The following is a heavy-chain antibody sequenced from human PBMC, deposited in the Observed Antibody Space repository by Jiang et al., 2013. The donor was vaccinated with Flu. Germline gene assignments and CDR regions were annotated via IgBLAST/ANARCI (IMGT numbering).Heavy chain of an antibody. V-gene: IGHV2-5*04. CDR3: VRGLTARPVLGAFDI. D-gene: IGHD6-6*01. Sequence: KPTQTLTLTCTVSGLSLNTAGVGVGWVRQPPGKALEWLAVIYWDDDKPYSPSLKSRLTITKDTSINQVVLTMTNMDPVDTGTYYCVRGLTARPVLGAFDIWGQGIMVTVSS. CDR1: GLSLNTAGVG. J-gene: IGHJ3*02. CDR2: IYWDDDK.